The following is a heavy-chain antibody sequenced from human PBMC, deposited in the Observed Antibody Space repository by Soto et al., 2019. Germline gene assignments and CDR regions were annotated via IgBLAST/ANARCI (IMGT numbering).Heavy chain of an antibody. CDR1: VFTFSSYS. V-gene: IGHV3-21*04. CDR2: ISSSSSYI. Sequence: GGSLRLSCAASVFTFSSYSMNWVRQAPGKGLEWVSSISSSSSYIYYADSVKGRFTISRDNAKNSLYLQMNSLRAEDTAVYYCAKDLLKWDIVVVVAATPYAFDIWGQGTMVTVSS. CDR3: AKDLLKWDIVVVVAATPYAFDI. J-gene: IGHJ3*02. D-gene: IGHD2-15*01.